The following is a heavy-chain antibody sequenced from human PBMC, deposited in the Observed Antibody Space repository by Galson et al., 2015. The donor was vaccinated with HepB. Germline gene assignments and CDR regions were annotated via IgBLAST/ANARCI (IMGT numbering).Heavy chain of an antibody. Sequence: SVKVSCKASGFTFTSSAVQWVRQARGQRLEWIGWIVAGSGNTNYAQKFQERVTITRDMSTSTAYMELSSLRSEDTAVYYCAAGRSSGYYHWWYFDLWGRGTLVTVSS. V-gene: IGHV1-58*01. CDR3: AAGRSSGYYHWWYFDL. CDR1: GFTFTSSA. CDR2: IVAGSGNT. J-gene: IGHJ2*01. D-gene: IGHD3-22*01.